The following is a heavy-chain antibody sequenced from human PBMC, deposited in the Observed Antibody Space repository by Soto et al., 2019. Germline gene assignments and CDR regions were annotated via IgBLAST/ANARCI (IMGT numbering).Heavy chain of an antibody. V-gene: IGHV4-39*01. Sequence: SETLSLTCTVSGGSISSSDYYWGWIRQPPGKGLEWIGSIYYSGSTYYSPSLKSRVTISVDTSKNQLSLKLGSVTAADTAVYYCARRGGGSYLDFDYWGQGTLVTVSS. CDR1: GGSISSSDYY. J-gene: IGHJ4*02. CDR2: IYYSGST. D-gene: IGHD1-26*01. CDR3: ARRGGGSYLDFDY.